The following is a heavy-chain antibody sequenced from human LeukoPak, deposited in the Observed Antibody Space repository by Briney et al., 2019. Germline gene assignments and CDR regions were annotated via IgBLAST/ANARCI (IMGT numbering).Heavy chain of an antibody. CDR3: ARMYSSFLGTLLDYFDY. Sequence: PGGSLRLSCAASGFTFSSYAMSWVRQAPGKGLEWVSSISSSSSYIYYADSVKGRFTISRDNAKNSLYLQMNSLRAEDTAVYYCARMYSSFLGTLLDYFDYWGQGTLVTVSS. J-gene: IGHJ4*02. CDR1: GFTFSSYA. V-gene: IGHV3-21*01. CDR2: ISSSSSYI. D-gene: IGHD6-6*01.